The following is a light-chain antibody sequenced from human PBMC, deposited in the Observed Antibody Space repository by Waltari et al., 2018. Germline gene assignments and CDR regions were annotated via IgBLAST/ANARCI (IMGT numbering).Light chain of an antibody. V-gene: IGKV4-1*01. J-gene: IGKJ1*01. CDR3: QQYYSTPWT. CDR2: WAS. Sequence: DIVMTQSPDSLAVSLDERATINCKSSQSVLYSSNNKNDLAWYQQKPGQPPKLLIYWASTRESGVPDRFSGSGSGTDFTLTISSLQAEDVAVYYCQQYYSTPWTFGQGTKVEIK. CDR1: QSVLYSSNNKND.